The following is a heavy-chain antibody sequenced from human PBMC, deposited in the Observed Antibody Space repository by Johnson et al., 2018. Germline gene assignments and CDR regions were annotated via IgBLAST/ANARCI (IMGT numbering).Heavy chain of an antibody. CDR1: GGTFGNYS. J-gene: IGHJ1*01. Sequence: VQLLESGAEVKKPGSSVKVSCRASGGTFGNYSIIWLRQAPGQGLEWLGRIIPVLEIANYALSFQGRVTITADKSTSTAYMALSSLRSEDTAMYYCARGPCNDGRCYPTLFQDWGQGTLVTVSS. D-gene: IGHD2-15*01. V-gene: IGHV1-69*09. CDR2: IIPVLEIA. CDR3: ARGPCNDGRCYPTLFQD.